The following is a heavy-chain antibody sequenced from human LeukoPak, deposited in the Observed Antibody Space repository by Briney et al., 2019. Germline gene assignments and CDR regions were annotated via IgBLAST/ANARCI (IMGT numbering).Heavy chain of an antibody. V-gene: IGHV3-23*01. J-gene: IGHJ4*02. CDR2: IIGSGGST. D-gene: IGHD6-25*01. CDR1: GFTFSSYA. CDR3: ASAPAAMRDY. Sequence: GGSLRLSCAASGFTFSSYAMSWVRQAPGKGLEWVSAIIGSGGSTYYADSVKGRFTISRDNAKNSLYLQMNSLRAEDTAVYYCASAPAAMRDYWGQGTLVTVSS.